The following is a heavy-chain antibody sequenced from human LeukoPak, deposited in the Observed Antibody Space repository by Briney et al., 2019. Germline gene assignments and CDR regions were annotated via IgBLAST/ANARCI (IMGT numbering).Heavy chain of an antibody. CDR2: FDPEDET. J-gene: IGHJ3*02. V-gene: IGHV1-24*01. CDR3: ATPGGHDAFDI. D-gene: IGHD3-10*01. CDR1: GYTFTGYY. Sequence: ASVKVSCKASGYTFTGYYMHWVRQAPGKGLEWMGGFDPEDETIYAQKFQGRVTMTEDTSTDTAYMELSSLRSEDTAVYYCATPGGHDAFDIWGQGTMVTVSS.